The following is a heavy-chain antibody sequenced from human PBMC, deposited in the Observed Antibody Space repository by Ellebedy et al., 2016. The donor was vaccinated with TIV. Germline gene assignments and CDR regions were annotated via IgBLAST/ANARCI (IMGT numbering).Heavy chain of an antibody. Sequence: SETLSLTCAISGDSVSSNSAAWNWIRQSPSRGLEWLGRTYYRSKWYNDYATSVKSRITINPDTSKNQFSLQLNSVTPDDTAVYYCARDPFWCQSCLDVWGQGTTVTVSS. CDR3: ARDPFWCQSCLDV. CDR1: GDSVSSNSAA. J-gene: IGHJ6*02. V-gene: IGHV6-1*01. D-gene: IGHD2-8*01. CDR2: TYYRSKWYN.